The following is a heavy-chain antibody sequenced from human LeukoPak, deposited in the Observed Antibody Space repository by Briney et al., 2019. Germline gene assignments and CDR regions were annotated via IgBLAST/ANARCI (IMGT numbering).Heavy chain of an antibody. CDR1: GGTFSSYA. J-gene: IGHJ6*02. V-gene: IGHV1-18*01. D-gene: IGHD3-3*01. Sequence: ASVKVSCKASGGTFSSYAISWVRQAPGQGLEWMGWISAYNGNTNYAQKLQGRVTMTTDTSTSTAYMELRSLRSDDTAPYYCAKSVAIYFYYGLDVWGQGTTVAVSS. CDR2: ISAYNGNT. CDR3: AKSVAIYFYYGLDV.